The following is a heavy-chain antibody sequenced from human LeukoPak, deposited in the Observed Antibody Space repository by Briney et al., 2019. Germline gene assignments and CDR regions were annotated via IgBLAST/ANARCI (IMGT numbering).Heavy chain of an antibody. Sequence: GGSLRLSCAASGFTFSSYSMNWLRQAQGKGLEWVSYISSSSSTIYYADSVKGRFTISRDNAKNSLYLQMNSLGAEDTAGYYCARRCLVGYDCYHCDYWGQRSLVTVST. CDR2: ISSSSSTI. CDR1: GFTFSSYS. D-gene: IGHD2-21*02. V-gene: IGHV3-48*01. J-gene: IGHJ4*02. CDR3: ARRCLVGYDCYHCDY.